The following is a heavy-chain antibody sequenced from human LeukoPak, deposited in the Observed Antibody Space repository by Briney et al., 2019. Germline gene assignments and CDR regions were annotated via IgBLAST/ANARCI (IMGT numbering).Heavy chain of an antibody. CDR1: GFTFTSSA. D-gene: IGHD3-3*01. CDR2: IVVGSGNT. Sequence: TSVKVSCKASGFTFTSSAMQWVRQARGQRLEWIGWIVVGSGNTNYAQKFQERVTITRDMSTSTAYMELSSLRSEDTAVYYCAGGNHHDFWSGDGYFDYWGQGTLVTVSS. V-gene: IGHV1-58*02. J-gene: IGHJ4*02. CDR3: AGGNHHDFWSGDGYFDY.